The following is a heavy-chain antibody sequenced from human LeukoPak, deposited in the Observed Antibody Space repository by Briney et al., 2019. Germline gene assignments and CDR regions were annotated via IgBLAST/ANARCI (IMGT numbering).Heavy chain of an antibody. CDR1: GFTFSNVW. J-gene: IGHJ3*02. CDR2: IKSKTDGGTT. CDR3: ATATVVNAFDI. D-gene: IGHD4-23*01. Sequence: KAGGSLRLSCAASGFTFSNVWMSWVRQAPGKGLEWVGRIKSKTDGGTTDYAAPVKGRFTISRDDSKNTLFLQMNSLRAEDTAVYYCATATVVNAFDIWGQGTMVTVSS. V-gene: IGHV3-15*01.